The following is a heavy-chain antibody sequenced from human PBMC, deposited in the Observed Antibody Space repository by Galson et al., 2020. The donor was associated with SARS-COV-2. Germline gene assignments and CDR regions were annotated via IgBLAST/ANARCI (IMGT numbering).Heavy chain of an antibody. D-gene: IGHD1-7*01. J-gene: IGHJ4*02. Sequence: ASETLSLTCTVSNYSISSHVYWGWVRQFPGRGLEWIGNIHFSGNTHYNPSLKRRVTISVDTSKNQFSLKLTSVTAADTAVYYCARYQLLFPFDYWCRGALVTVSS. V-gene: IGHV4-38-2*02. CDR1: NYSISSHVY. CDR3: ARYQLLFPFDY. CDR2: IHFSGNT.